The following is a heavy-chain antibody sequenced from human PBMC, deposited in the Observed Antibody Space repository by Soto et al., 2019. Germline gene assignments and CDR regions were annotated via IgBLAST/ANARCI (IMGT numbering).Heavy chain of an antibody. V-gene: IGHV3-23*01. Sequence: VQLLASGGGLVQPGGSLRLSCVVSGCTFTSYGVTWVCQAPGNGLEWVCVVSGGRGATHYRDSVKGRFTITRDDSRSTVYLPMNSLGVDDTAVYYCVIWNGYGDYWGQGTLVSVSS. CDR3: VIWNGYGDY. J-gene: IGHJ4*02. CDR2: VSGGRGAT. CDR1: GCTFTSYG. D-gene: IGHD1-1*01.